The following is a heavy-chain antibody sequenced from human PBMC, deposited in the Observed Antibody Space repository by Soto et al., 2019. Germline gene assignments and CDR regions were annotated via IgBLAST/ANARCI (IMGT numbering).Heavy chain of an antibody. D-gene: IGHD2-15*01. Sequence: GESLKISCKGSGYSFTSHWIGWVRQMPGKGLEWMGIIYPGDSDTRYSPSFQGQVTISADKSISTAYLQWSSLKASDSAIYYCARHDSPSVIYYYYGMDVWGQGTTVTVSS. J-gene: IGHJ6*02. V-gene: IGHV5-51*01. CDR2: IYPGDSDT. CDR3: ARHDSPSVIYYYYGMDV. CDR1: GYSFTSHW.